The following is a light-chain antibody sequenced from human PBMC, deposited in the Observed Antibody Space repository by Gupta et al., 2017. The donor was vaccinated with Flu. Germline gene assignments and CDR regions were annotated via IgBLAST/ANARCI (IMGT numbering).Light chain of an antibody. V-gene: IGKV2-28*01. CDR3: KQALQNPLT. CDR1: QNLLHTNGYNY. CDR2: LGS. Sequence: VTPGEPASISCRSSQNLLHTNGYNYLDWYLQKAGQPPQLLIYLGSNRASGVPDRFTGSGSGTDFTLKISRVEADDVGVYYCKQALQNPLTFGQGTNVEIK. J-gene: IGKJ1*01.